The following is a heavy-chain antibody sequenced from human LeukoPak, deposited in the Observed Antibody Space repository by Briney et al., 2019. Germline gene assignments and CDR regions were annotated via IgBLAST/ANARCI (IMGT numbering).Heavy chain of an antibody. D-gene: IGHD2-15*01. CDR3: ARTPYIVVVVAATPYYYGMDV. J-gene: IGHJ6*04. CDR2: INHSGST. CDR1: GGSFSGYY. V-gene: IGHV4-34*01. Sequence: SETLSLTCAVYGGSFSGYYWSWIRQPPGKGLEWIGEINHSGSTNYNPSLKSRVTISVDTSKNQFSLKLSSVTAADTAVYYCARTPYIVVVVAATPYYYGMDVWGKGTTVTVSS.